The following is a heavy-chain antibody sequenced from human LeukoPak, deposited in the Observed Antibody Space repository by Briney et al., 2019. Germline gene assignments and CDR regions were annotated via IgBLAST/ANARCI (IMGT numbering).Heavy chain of an antibody. J-gene: IGHJ4*02. V-gene: IGHV3-23*01. CDR3: ARAGPSSSWHQFDY. CDR2: ISSTGGTA. CDR1: GFTFSSFG. Sequence: GGSLRLSCAASGFTFSSFGMSWVRQAPGKGLEWVSAISSTGGTAYYADSVKGRFTISRDNSKNTLYLQMNRLRPEDTAVYYCARAGPSSSWHQFDYWGQGTLVTVSS. D-gene: IGHD6-13*01.